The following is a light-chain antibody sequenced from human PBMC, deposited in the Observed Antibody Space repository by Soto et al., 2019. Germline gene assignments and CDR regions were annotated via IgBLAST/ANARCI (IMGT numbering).Light chain of an antibody. CDR1: QSINNR. V-gene: IGKV1-5*01. J-gene: IGKJ1*01. CDR2: DAS. Sequence: DIQMTQYPSTLSASVGDRVTITCRASQSINNRLAWYQLKPGKAPKLLIYDASTLETGVPSGFSGSGSGTEFTLTISSLQPDDFATYYCQQYASYSPTFGQGTKVDI. CDR3: QQYASYSPT.